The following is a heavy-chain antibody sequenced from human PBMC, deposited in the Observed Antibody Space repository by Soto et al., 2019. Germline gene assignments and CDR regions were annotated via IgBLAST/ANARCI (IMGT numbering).Heavy chain of an antibody. V-gene: IGHV3-74*01. CDR2: INSDGSST. CDR3: ARDPGTGYYDSSGYYYD. D-gene: IGHD3-22*01. Sequence: VQLVESGGGLVQPGGSLRLSCAASGFTLSSYWMHWVRQAPGKGLVWVSRINSDGSSTSYADSVKGRFTISRDNAKNTLYLQMKSLRAEDTAVYYCARDPGTGYYDSSGYYYDWGQGTLVTVSS. CDR1: GFTLSSYW. J-gene: IGHJ4*02.